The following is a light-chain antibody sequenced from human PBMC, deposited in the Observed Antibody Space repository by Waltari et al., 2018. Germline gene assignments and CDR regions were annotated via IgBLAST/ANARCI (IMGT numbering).Light chain of an antibody. CDR1: RSIGSY. V-gene: IGKV1-39*01. CDR3: HQSYTSPEIT. CDR2: AAY. J-gene: IGKJ4*01. Sequence: DIQMTQSPSYLSAAVGDRVTITCRASRSIGSYLNWYQQKPGKATDLLIFAAYNLQFGVPLRFSGSGSGTDFSLTISGLQPEDSATYYCHQSYTSPEITFGGGTKVEIK.